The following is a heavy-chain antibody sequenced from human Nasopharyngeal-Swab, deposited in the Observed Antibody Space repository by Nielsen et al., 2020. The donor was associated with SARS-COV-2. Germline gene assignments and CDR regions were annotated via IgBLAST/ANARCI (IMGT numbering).Heavy chain of an antibody. CDR3: ARGGAGVVPPPVLGLGPYYSYYYMDV. J-gene: IGHJ6*03. CDR1: GFTFNNYN. D-gene: IGHD2-2*01. Sequence: GGSLRLSCAASGFTFNNYNFNWVRQAPGKGLEWVSSISSSSSYIYYADSVKGRFTISRDNAKNSLYLQMNSLRAEDTAVYYCARGGAGVVPPPVLGLGPYYSYYYMDVWGKGTTVTVSS. V-gene: IGHV3-21*01. CDR2: ISSSSSYI.